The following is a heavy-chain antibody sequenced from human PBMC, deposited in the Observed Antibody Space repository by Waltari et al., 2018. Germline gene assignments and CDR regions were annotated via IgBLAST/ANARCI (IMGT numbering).Heavy chain of an antibody. V-gene: IGHV3-7*01. J-gene: IGHJ4*02. Sequence: EVQLVESGGGLVQPGGSLRLSCAASGFTFSSYWMSWVRQAPGKGLEWVANIKQDGSEKYYGDSVKGRFTISRDNAKNSLYLQMNSLRAEDTAVYYCAACGTTVTTFNYWGQGTLVTVSS. CDR1: GFTFSSYW. CDR2: IKQDGSEK. CDR3: AACGTTVTTFNY. D-gene: IGHD4-17*01.